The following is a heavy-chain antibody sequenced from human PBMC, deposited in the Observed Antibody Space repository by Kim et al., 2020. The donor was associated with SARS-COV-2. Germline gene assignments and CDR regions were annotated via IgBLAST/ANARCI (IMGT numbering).Heavy chain of an antibody. CDR3: ARVLAAAGTHYSWFDP. V-gene: IGHV1-8*01. D-gene: IGHD6-13*01. Sequence: ASVKVSCKASGYTFTSYDINWVRQATGQGLEWMGWMNPNSGNTGYAQKFQGRVTMTRNTSISTAYMELSSLRSEDTAVYYCARVLAAAGTHYSWFDPWGQGTLVTVSS. J-gene: IGHJ5*02. CDR1: GYTFTSYD. CDR2: MNPNSGNT.